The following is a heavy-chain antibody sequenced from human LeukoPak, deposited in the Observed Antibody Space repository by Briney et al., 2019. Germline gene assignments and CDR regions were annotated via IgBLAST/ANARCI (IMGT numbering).Heavy chain of an antibody. J-gene: IGHJ6*02. D-gene: IGHD2-21*02. CDR2: INTNTGNP. V-gene: IGHV7-4-1*02. Sequence: GASVKVSCKASGGTFSSYAISWVRQAPGQGLEWMGWINTNTGNPTYARGFTGRFVFSLDTSVSTAYLQISSLKAEDTAVYYCARVKVVTAIWDSQKPEYYYYGMDVWGQGTTVTVSS. CDR3: ARVKVVTAIWDSQKPEYYYYGMDV. CDR1: GGTFSSYA.